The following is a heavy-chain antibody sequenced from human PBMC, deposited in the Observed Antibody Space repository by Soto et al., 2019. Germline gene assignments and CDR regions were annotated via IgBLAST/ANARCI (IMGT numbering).Heavy chain of an antibody. CDR1: GYTFTNFG. CDR3: VRESTPTRWFDP. D-gene: IGHD2-2*01. CDR2: ISAYNGNT. Sequence: GASVKVSCKASGYTFTNFGISWVRQAPGQGLEWMGWISAYNGNTNYAQKYQGRVTMTTDTSTSTAYMELRSLRSEDTAVYYCVRESTPTRWFDPWGQGTLVTVSS. J-gene: IGHJ5*02. V-gene: IGHV1-18*01.